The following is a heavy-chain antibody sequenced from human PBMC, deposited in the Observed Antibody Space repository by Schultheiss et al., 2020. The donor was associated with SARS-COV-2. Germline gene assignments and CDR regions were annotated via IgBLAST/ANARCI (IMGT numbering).Heavy chain of an antibody. D-gene: IGHD1-1*01. V-gene: IGHV3-21*01. Sequence: GGSLRLSCAASGFTVNYNYMSWVRQAPGKGLEWVSSISSSSSYIYYADSVKGRFTISRDNAKNSLYLQMNSLRAEDTAVYYCAREDWNDPWVPGYWGQGTLVTVSS. CDR3: AREDWNDPWVPGY. CDR2: ISSSSSYI. J-gene: IGHJ4*02. CDR1: GFTVNYNY.